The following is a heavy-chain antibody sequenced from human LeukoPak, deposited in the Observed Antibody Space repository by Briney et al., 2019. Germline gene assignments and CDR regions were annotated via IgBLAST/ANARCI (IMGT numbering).Heavy chain of an antibody. Sequence: GGSLRLSCAAYGFTFSSYAMSWVRQAPGKGLEWVSDISGSGGSTYYAASVKGRFTISRDNSKNTLYLQMNRLRAEDTAVYYCAKVTLTYYDYVWGSYRSDAFDIWGQGTMVTVSS. D-gene: IGHD3-16*02. J-gene: IGHJ3*02. V-gene: IGHV3-23*01. CDR2: ISGSGGST. CDR3: AKVTLTYYDYVWGSYRSDAFDI. CDR1: GFTFSSYA.